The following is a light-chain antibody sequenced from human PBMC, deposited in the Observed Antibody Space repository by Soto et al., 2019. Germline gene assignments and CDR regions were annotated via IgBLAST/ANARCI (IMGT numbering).Light chain of an antibody. CDR2: LAS. J-gene: IGKJ1*01. CDR1: QSVLYSSNNKKY. CDR3: QQYYMTPPP. V-gene: IGKV4-1*01. Sequence: DIVMTQSPDSLAVSLGERATINCKSSQSVLYSSNNKKYLAWYQQKPGQPPKLLIYLASTRESVVPDRFSGSGSGPDFNLTISSRQAEDVAVYYFQQYYMTPPPFGQGTKLEI.